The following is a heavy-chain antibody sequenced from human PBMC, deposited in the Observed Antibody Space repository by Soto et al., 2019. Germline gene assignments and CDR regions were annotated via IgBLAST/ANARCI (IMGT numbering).Heavy chain of an antibody. CDR2: INHSGST. Sequence: SETLSLTCAVYGGSFSGYYWSWIRQPPGKGLEWIGEINHSGSTNYNPSLKSRVTISVDTSKNQFSLKLSSVTAADTAVYYCARGPYVLLWFGESPPDYFDYWGQGTLVTVSS. D-gene: IGHD3-10*01. J-gene: IGHJ4*02. CDR3: ARGPYVLLWFGESPPDYFDY. V-gene: IGHV4-34*01. CDR1: GGSFSGYY.